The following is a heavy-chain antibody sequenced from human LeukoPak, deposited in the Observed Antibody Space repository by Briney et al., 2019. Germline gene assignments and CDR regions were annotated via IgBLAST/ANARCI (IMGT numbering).Heavy chain of an antibody. CDR1: GGSISSYY. CDR2: IYDSGST. D-gene: IGHD3-10*01. CDR3: ASPMVRGVIITGGFDY. V-gene: IGHV4-59*08. J-gene: IGHJ4*02. Sequence: SETLSLTCTVSGGSISSYYWSWLRQPPGKGLEWIGYIYDSGSTNYNPSLKSRVTISVDTSKNQFSLKLSSVTAADTAVYYCASPMVRGVIITGGFDYWGQGTLVTVSS.